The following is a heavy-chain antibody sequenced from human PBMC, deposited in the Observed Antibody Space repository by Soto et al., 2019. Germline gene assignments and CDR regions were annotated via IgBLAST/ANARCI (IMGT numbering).Heavy chain of an antibody. V-gene: IGHV4-39*01. CDR3: ARHTPAISISDH. J-gene: IGHJ4*02. CDR2: IYYSGST. D-gene: IGHD2-15*01. CDR1: GGTINSSSYY. Sequence: PSETLSLTCPVSGGTINSSSYYWGWNSQPPGKGLGWMGSIYYSGSTYYNPSLKSRVTISVDTSKNQFSLKLSSVTAADTAVYYCARHTPAISISDHWGQGTLVTVSS.